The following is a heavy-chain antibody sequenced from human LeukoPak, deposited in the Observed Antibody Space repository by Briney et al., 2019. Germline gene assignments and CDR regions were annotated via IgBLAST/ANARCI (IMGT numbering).Heavy chain of an antibody. CDR2: ISGSGGST. CDR3: AKDQESSSWYRVPDY. CDR1: GFTFSSYA. Sequence: PGGSLRLSCAASGFTFSSYAMSWVRQAPGKGLEWVSAISGSGGSTYYADSVKGRFSISRDNSKNTLYLQMNSLRAEDTAVYYCAKDQESSSWYRVPDYWGQGTLVTVSS. J-gene: IGHJ4*02. D-gene: IGHD6-13*01. V-gene: IGHV3-23*01.